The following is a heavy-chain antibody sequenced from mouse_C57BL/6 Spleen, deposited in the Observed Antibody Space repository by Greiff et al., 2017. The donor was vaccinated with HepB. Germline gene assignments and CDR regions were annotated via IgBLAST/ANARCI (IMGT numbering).Heavy chain of an antibody. CDR2: IYPGDGDT. J-gene: IGHJ4*01. V-gene: IGHV1-82*01. CDR1: GYAFSSSW. Sequence: VKLMESGPELVKPGASVKISCKASGYAFSSSWMNWVKQRPGKGLEWIGRIYPGDGDTNYNGKFKGKATLTADKSSSTAYMQLSSLTSEDSAVYVCAREELTTGYAMDGWGQGTSVTVSS. CDR3: AREELTTGYAMDG. D-gene: IGHD1-1*01.